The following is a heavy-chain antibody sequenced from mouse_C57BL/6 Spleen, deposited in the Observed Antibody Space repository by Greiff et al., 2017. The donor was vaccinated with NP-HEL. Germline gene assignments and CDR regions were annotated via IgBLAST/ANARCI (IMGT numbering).Heavy chain of an antibody. Sequence: EVKLMESGGGLVQPGGFTFTDYYMSWVRQPPGKALEWLGFIRNKANGYTTEYSASVKGRFTISRDNSQSILYLQMNALRAEDSATYYCARYMPGTRYFDVWGTGTTVTVSS. D-gene: IGHD4-1*01. CDR2: IRNKANGYTT. CDR3: ARYMPGTRYFDV. CDR1: FTFTDYY. J-gene: IGHJ1*03. V-gene: IGHV7-3*01.